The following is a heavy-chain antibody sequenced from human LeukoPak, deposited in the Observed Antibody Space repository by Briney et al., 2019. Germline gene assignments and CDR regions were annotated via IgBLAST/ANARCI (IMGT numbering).Heavy chain of an antibody. J-gene: IGHJ5*02. Sequence: ASVKVSCKASGYTFTGYYMHWVRQAPGQGLEWMGRINPNSGGTNYAQKFQGRVTITRDTSASTAYMELSSLRSEDTAVYYCARRRITGTTTGYNWFDPWGQGTLVTVSS. D-gene: IGHD1-7*01. CDR1: GYTFTGYY. CDR2: INPNSGGT. CDR3: ARRRITGTTTGYNWFDP. V-gene: IGHV1-2*06.